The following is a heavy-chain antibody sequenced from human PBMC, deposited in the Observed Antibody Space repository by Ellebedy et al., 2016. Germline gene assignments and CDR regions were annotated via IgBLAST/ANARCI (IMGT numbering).Heavy chain of an antibody. J-gene: IGHJ4*02. D-gene: IGHD1-1*01. V-gene: IGHV3-23*01. Sequence: GGSLRLSXAASGFTLSNYGMTWVRQAPGKGLEWVSAIISGSGGSTYYADSVKGRFTISRDNSKNTLYLQMNSLRAEDTAVYYCAASWNGLRWGQGTLVTVSS. CDR3: AASWNGLR. CDR2: IISGSGGST. CDR1: GFTLSNYG.